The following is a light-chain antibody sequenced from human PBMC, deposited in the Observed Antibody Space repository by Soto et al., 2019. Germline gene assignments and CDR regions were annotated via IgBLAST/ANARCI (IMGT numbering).Light chain of an antibody. Sequence: DIQMTQSPSTLSASVGDRVTITCRASQSISSWLAWYQQKPGKAPKLLIYDAFSLESGVPSRFSGSGSGTEFTLTISSLQPDDFATYSCQQYNSYSPTFGQGTKVEIK. CDR2: DAF. CDR3: QQYNSYSPT. J-gene: IGKJ1*01. V-gene: IGKV1-5*01. CDR1: QSISSW.